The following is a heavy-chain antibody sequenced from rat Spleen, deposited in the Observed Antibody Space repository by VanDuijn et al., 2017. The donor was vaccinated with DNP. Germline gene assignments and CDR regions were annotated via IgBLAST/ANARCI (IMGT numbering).Heavy chain of an antibody. D-gene: IGHD4-3*01. Sequence: EVQLVESGGDSVQPGRSLKLSCAASGFTFSDYYMAWVRQAPTKGLEWVAYIRYDGGSTYYGDSVKGRFTVSRDNAESTLYLQMNSRRSEDMATYYCARGYNSGYFFDYWGQGVMVTVSS. CDR2: IRYDGGST. V-gene: IGHV5-22*01. CDR1: GFTFSDYY. J-gene: IGHJ2*01. CDR3: ARGYNSGYFFDY.